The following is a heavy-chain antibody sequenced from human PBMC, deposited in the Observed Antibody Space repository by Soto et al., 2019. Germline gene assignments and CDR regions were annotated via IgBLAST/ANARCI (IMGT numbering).Heavy chain of an antibody. CDR3: ARDPGFGFGYSYAFAMDV. D-gene: IGHD5-18*01. Sequence: ASVKVSCKASGYTFSSYGISWVRQGPGQGLEWMGWISGYNGNTHYEEKVQDRIKMTTDTSTSTTYLELRSLRSDDTAVYFCARDPGFGFGYSYAFAMDVWGQGTTVTVSS. CDR2: ISGYNGNT. J-gene: IGHJ6*02. CDR1: GYTFSSYG. V-gene: IGHV1-18*01.